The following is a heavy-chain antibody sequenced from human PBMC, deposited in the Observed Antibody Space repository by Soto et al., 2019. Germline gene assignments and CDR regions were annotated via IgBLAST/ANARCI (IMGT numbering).Heavy chain of an antibody. J-gene: IGHJ5*02. Sequence: ASVKVSCKASGYSFTGYYLHWVRQAPGQGLEWMGWTNPNSGGTNYAQKFQGWVTMTRDTSISTAYMELSRLRSDDTAVYYCARGVEGSTSCCYNWFDPWGQGTLVTVSS. CDR2: TNPNSGGT. CDR3: ARGVEGSTSCCYNWFDP. D-gene: IGHD2-2*01. V-gene: IGHV1-2*04. CDR1: GYSFTGYY.